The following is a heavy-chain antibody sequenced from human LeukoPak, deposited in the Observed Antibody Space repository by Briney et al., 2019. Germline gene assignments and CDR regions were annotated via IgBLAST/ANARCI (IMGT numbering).Heavy chain of an antibody. J-gene: IGHJ4*02. V-gene: IGHV3-30*18. Sequence: GALRLSCAASGFTFSSYGMHWVRQAPGKGLEWVAVISYDGSNKYYADSVKGRFTISRDNSKNTLYLQMNSLRAEDTAVYYCAKDGLAAAGTIAYWGQGTLVTVSS. D-gene: IGHD6-13*01. CDR1: GFTFSSYG. CDR3: AKDGLAAAGTIAY. CDR2: ISYDGSNK.